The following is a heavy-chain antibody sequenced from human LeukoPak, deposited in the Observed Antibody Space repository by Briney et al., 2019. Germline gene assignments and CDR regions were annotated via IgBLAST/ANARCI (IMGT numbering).Heavy chain of an antibody. CDR1: GFTFSSYA. Sequence: GGSLRLSCAASGFTFSSYAMSRVRQAPGKGLQWLSGISASGDVTFHADRVKGRFAISRDNSKNTLYLQMTGLRAGGTAEYYCAKSLFTSATGTGRSFHIWGQGTMVTVSS. J-gene: IGHJ3*02. CDR2: ISASGDVT. CDR3: AKSLFTSATGTGRSFHI. D-gene: IGHD1-1*01. V-gene: IGHV3-23*01.